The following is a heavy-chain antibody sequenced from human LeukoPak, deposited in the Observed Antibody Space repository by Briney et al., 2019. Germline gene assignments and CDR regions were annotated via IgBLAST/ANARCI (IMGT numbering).Heavy chain of an antibody. D-gene: IGHD5-18*01. CDR3: ARYVDTAILDAFDI. CDR1: GGSISSYY. V-gene: IGHV4-59*01. J-gene: IGHJ3*02. CDR2: IYYSGST. Sequence: SETLSLTCIVSGGSISSYYWSWIRQPPGKGLEWIGYIYYSGSTNYNPSLKSRVTISVDTSKNQFSLKLSSVTAADTAVYYCARYVDTAILDAFDIWGQGTMVTVSS.